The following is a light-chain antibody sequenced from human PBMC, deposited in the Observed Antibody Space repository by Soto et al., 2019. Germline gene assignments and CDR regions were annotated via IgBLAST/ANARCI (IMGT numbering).Light chain of an antibody. Sequence: DIQMTQSPSSLSASVGDRVTITCRASQGIRNYLAWFQQKPGKAPKSLIFAAFTLQNGVPSKFSGSGSGTDFTLTISSLQPEDSATYFCQQYNGLPYTFGQGTKLEIK. V-gene: IGKV1-16*02. CDR1: QGIRNY. J-gene: IGKJ2*01. CDR3: QQYNGLPYT. CDR2: AAF.